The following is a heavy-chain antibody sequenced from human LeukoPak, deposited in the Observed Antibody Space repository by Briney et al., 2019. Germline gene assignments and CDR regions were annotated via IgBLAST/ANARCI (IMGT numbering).Heavy chain of an antibody. CDR1: GLTFSSYW. CDR3: ARSHSGWYYFDY. CDR2: IKQDGSEK. J-gene: IGHJ4*02. V-gene: IGHV3-7*01. Sequence: QSGGSLRLSCAASGLTFSSYWMSWVRQAPGKGLEWVANIKQDGSEKYYVDSVKGRFTISRDNAKNSLYLQMNSLRAEDTAVYYCARSHSGWYYFDYWGQGTLVTVSS. D-gene: IGHD6-19*01.